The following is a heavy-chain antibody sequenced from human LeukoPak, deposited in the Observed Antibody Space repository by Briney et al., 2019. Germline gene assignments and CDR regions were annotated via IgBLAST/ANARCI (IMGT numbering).Heavy chain of an antibody. V-gene: IGHV3-48*04. D-gene: IGHD2-15*01. CDR1: GFTFSSYS. CDR3: ARGRVRGCSGGSCKDAFDI. Sequence: GGSLRLSCAASGFTFSSYSMTWVRQTPGKGLQWVSYISSGSSTVYYADPVRGRFTISRDNAENSLYLQMDSLRAEDTAVYYCARGRVRGCSGGSCKDAFDIWGQGTMVTVSS. J-gene: IGHJ3*02. CDR2: ISSGSSTV.